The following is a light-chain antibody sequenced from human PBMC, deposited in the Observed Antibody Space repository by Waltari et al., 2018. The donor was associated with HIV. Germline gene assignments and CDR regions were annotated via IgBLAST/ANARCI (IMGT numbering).Light chain of an antibody. Sequence: EVVMTQSPATLLESPGKTANLSCRASRSVGSSLAWYHQKPGQAPRLLIYGASSRATGIPDRFSGSGSGTDFTLTISRLEPEDFAVYYCQQYGSSPQFTFGPGTKVDIK. CDR1: RSVGSS. CDR2: GAS. CDR3: QQYGSSPQFT. J-gene: IGKJ3*01. V-gene: IGKV3-20*01.